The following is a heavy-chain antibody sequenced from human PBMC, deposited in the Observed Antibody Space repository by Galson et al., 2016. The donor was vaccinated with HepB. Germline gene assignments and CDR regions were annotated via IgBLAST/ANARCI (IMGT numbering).Heavy chain of an antibody. Sequence: SLRLSCAASGFPFSSYAMSWVRQAPGNGLAWVSTISGAGTASYAYSVKGRFTISRDNSKNTLDLQMDSLRVEDTALYFCFRVPRYYADYSSGVGDCWGQGTLLTVSS. J-gene: IGHJ4*02. CDR3: FRVPRYYADYSSGVGDC. CDR1: GFPFSSYA. V-gene: IGHV3-23*01. D-gene: IGHD4-17*01. CDR2: ISGAGTA.